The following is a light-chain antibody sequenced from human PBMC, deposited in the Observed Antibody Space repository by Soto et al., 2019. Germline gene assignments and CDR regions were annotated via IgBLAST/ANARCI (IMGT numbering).Light chain of an antibody. CDR2: GAS. CDR1: QSVSSN. CDR3: QQYNNWPVT. V-gene: IGKV3-15*01. Sequence: EMVMTQSPATLSVSPGERATLSCRASQSVSSNLAWYQQKPGQAPRLLIYGASTRATAIPARFSGSGSGTEFTLTISSLQSEDFAVYYCQQYNNWPVTFGQGTKVDIK. J-gene: IGKJ1*01.